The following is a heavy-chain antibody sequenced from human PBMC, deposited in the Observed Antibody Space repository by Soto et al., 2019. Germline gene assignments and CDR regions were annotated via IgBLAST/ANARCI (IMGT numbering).Heavy chain of an antibody. CDR2: IWYDGSNK. Sequence: HPGGSLSLSCAASGFTFSSYGMHWVRQAPGKGLEWVAVIWYDGSNKYYADSVKGRFTISRDNSKNTLYLQMNSLRAEDTAVYYCARDPDSSGYYSNWFDPWGQGTLVTVSS. V-gene: IGHV3-33*01. CDR3: ARDPDSSGYYSNWFDP. CDR1: GFTFSSYG. D-gene: IGHD3-22*01. J-gene: IGHJ5*02.